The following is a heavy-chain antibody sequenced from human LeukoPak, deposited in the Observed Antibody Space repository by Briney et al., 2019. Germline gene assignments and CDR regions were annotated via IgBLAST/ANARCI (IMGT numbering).Heavy chain of an antibody. CDR1: GGSISSGSYY. CDR2: IYTSGGT. Sequence: SETLSLTCTVSGGSISSGSYYWSWIRQPAGKGLEWIGRIYTSGGTNYNPSLKSRVTISVDTSKNQFSLKLSSVTAADTAVYYCARHAYCDILTGYYGSSAPSYYFDYWGQGTLVTVSS. V-gene: IGHV4-61*02. CDR3: ARHAYCDILTGYYGSSAPSYYFDY. D-gene: IGHD3-9*01. J-gene: IGHJ4*02.